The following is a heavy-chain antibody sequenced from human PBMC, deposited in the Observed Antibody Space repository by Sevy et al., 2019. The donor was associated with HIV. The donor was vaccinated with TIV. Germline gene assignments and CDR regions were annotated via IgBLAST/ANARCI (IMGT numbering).Heavy chain of an antibody. V-gene: IGHV3-48*01. CDR1: GFTFSSYS. CDR3: ARSITIFGVVIIPVFAFDI. CDR2: IRSSSSTI. Sequence: GGSLRLSCAASGFTFSSYSMNWVRQAPGKGLEWVSYIRSSSSTIYYADSVKGRFTISRDNAKNSLYLQMNSLRAEDTAAYYCARSITIFGVVIIPVFAFDIWGQGTMVTVSS. D-gene: IGHD3-3*01. J-gene: IGHJ3*02.